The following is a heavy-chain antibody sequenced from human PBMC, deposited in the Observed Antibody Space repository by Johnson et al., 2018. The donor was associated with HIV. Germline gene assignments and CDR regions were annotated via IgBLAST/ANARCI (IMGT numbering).Heavy chain of an antibody. CDR2: ISYDGSNK. Sequence: QVQLVESGGGVVQPGRSLRLSCAASGFTFSSYGMHWVRQAPGKGLEWVAVISYDGSNKYYADSVRGRFTISRDNSKNTLSLLMNGLRPEDTAVYYWASYDILTGYYAFDIWGQGTMVTVSS. CDR3: ASYDILTGYYAFDI. J-gene: IGHJ3*02. V-gene: IGHV3-30*03. D-gene: IGHD3-9*01. CDR1: GFTFSSYG.